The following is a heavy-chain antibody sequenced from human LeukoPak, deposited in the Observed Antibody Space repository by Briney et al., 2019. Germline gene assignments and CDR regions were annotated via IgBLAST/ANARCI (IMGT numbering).Heavy chain of an antibody. D-gene: IGHD6-13*01. CDR1: GFTSSSYS. CDR3: ARDLAAGNGY. V-gene: IGHV3-21*01. Sequence: PGGSLRLSCAASGFTSSSYSMNWVRQAPGKGLEWVSSISSSSSYIYYADSVKGRFTISRDNAKNSLYLQMNSLRAEDTAVYHCARDLAAGNGYWGQGTLVTVSS. CDR2: ISSSSSYI. J-gene: IGHJ4*02.